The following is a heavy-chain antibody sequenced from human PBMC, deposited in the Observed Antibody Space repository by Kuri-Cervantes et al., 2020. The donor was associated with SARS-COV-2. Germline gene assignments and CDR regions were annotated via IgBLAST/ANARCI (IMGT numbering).Heavy chain of an antibody. CDR1: GDSITNYY. V-gene: IGHV4-4*07. CDR2: INVSGAT. CDR3: AKDQKGWLLYRSVQRNYYGMDV. J-gene: IGHJ6*02. D-gene: IGHD3-3*01. Sequence: SDTLSLTCTVSGDSITNYYWSWIRHQAGKGLEWIGRINVSGATNYSPSLKSRITMSVDTSKNHLSLKLTSVTAADTAVYYCAKDQKGWLLYRSVQRNYYGMDVWCQGTTVTVSS.